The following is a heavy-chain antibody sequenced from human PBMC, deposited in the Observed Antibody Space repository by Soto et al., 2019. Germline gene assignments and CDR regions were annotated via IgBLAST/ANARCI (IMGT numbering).Heavy chain of an antibody. CDR1: GGSISSYY. CDR3: ARVGGGDDY. V-gene: IGHV4-59*01. D-gene: IGHD7-27*01. Sequence: PSETLSLTCTVSGGSISSYYWSWIRQPLGKGLEWIGYIYYSGSTNYNPSLKSRVTISVDTSKNQFSLKLSSVTAADTAVYYCARVGGGDDYWGQGTRVTVSS. CDR2: IYYSGST. J-gene: IGHJ4*02.